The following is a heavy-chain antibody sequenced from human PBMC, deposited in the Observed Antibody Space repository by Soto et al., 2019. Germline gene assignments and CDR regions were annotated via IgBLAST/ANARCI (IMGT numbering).Heavy chain of an antibody. CDR2: ITKSGST. D-gene: IGHD1-1*01. Sequence: SETLSLTCAVFGGSFSDSYWSWIRQSPEKGLEWIGEITKSGSTYYNPSLKSRVTISVDTSKYQFSLEVRSVTAADTAVYFCARGRTAIATRWSDSWGQGTLVTVSS. J-gene: IGHJ5*01. CDR3: ARGRTAIATRWSDS. CDR1: GGSFSDSY. V-gene: IGHV4-34*01.